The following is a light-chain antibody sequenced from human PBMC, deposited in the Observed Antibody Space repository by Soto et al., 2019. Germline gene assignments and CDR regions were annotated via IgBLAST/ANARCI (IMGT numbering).Light chain of an antibody. CDR1: RSDVGSFHL. J-gene: IGLJ1*01. Sequence: SDLTKPASVNRSPGQSLTISNTRTRSDVGSFHLVSWYQQHPGKAPKLMIYEASKRPSGVSDRFSGSKSGTTASLTISGLQAEDEADYCCCSYVCSIMYVCCTGISVTV. V-gene: IGLV2-23*01. CDR2: EAS. CDR3: CSYVCSIMYV.